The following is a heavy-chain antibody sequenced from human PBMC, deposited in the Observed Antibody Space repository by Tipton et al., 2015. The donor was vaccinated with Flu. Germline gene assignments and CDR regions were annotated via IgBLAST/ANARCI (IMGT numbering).Heavy chain of an antibody. V-gene: IGHV4-38-2*02. CDR3: ARRDYNNYVSIPKNWFDS. CDR1: GDSISSRYY. CDR2: IYHTGNA. Sequence: TLSLTCTVSGDSISSRYYWAWIRQPPGKGLEWIGNIYHTGNAYYNPSLKSRVTISVDRSKNQFSLELSSVTAADTAVYYCARRDYNNYVSIPKNWFDSWGQGTLVTVSS. J-gene: IGHJ5*01. D-gene: IGHD4-11*01.